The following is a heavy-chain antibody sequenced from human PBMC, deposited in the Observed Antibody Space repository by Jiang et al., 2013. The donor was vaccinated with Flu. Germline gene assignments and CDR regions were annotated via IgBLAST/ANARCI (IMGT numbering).Heavy chain of an antibody. Sequence: TCAVYGGSVQWLLLELDPPAPGKGLEWIGEINHSGSTNYNTSLKSRVTISVDTSKNQVSLKLTSVTAADTAVYYCARWNLRSSTAVAGGRRFDYWGQGTLVTVSS. CDR3: ARWNLRSSTAVAGGRRFDY. V-gene: IGHV4-34*01. CDR1: GGSVQWLL. D-gene: IGHD6-19*01. J-gene: IGHJ4*02. CDR2: INHSGST.